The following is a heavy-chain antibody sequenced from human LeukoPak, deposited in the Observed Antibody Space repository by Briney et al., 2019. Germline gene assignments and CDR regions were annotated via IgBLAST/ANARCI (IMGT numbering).Heavy chain of an antibody. D-gene: IGHD6-13*01. Sequence: ASVKVSCKASGYTFTSYDINWVRQATGQGLEWMGWMNPNSGDTGYAQKFQGRVTMTRNTSISTAYMELSSLRSEDTAEYYCARDLGPGGEAADEDWGQGTLVTVSS. J-gene: IGHJ4*02. CDR2: MNPNSGDT. CDR1: GYTFTSYD. V-gene: IGHV1-8*01. CDR3: ARDLGPGGEAADED.